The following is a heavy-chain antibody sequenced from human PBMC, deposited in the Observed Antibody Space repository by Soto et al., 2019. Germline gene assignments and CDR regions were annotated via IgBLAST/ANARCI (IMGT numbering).Heavy chain of an antibody. CDR1: GGTFNTYA. Sequence: QVQLVQSGAEMKKPGSSVKVSCQSSGGTFNTYAMNWVRQAPGQGTEWMGDISPMFGAANYAPKFQGRVTITADESTGTSYMQLSSLTLEDTALYFCAREVQVHTPAFVYWGQGTLVTVSS. J-gene: IGHJ4*02. CDR2: ISPMFGAA. CDR3: AREVQVHTPAFVY. D-gene: IGHD3-10*01. V-gene: IGHV1-69*19.